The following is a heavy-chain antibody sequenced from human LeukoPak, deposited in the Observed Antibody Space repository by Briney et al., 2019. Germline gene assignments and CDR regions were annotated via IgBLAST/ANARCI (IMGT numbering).Heavy chain of an antibody. D-gene: IGHD5-18*01. CDR3: AREYSLAFDY. Sequence: GGSLTLSCAASGFTFSSYAMHWVRQAPGKGLEWVAVISYDGSNKYYADSVKGRFTISRDNSKNTLYLQMNSLRAEDTAVYYCAREYSLAFDYQGPVTLVTVSS. V-gene: IGHV3-30-3*01. CDR2: ISYDGSNK. CDR1: GFTFSSYA. J-gene: IGHJ4*02.